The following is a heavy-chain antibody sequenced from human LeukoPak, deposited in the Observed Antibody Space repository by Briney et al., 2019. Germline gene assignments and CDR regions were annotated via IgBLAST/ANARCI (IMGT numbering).Heavy chain of an antibody. D-gene: IGHD3-22*01. J-gene: IGHJ4*02. CDR3: ARGAGGYSLFYFDY. CDR2: IYYSGST. Sequence: PSETLSLTCTVSGGSISSYYWSWIRQPPGKGLEWIGYIYYSGSTYYNPSLKSRVTISVDTSKNQFSLKLSSVTAADTAVYYCARGAGGYSLFYFDYWGQGTLVTVSS. V-gene: IGHV4-59*08. CDR1: GGSISSYY.